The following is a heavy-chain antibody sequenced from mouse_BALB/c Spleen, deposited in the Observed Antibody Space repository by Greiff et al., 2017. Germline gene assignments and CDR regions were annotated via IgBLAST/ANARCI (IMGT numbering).Heavy chain of an antibody. CDR1: GYTFTSYW. Sequence: QVQLQQSGAELAKPGASVKMSCKASGYTFTSYWMHWVKQRPGQGLEWIGYINPSTGYTEYNQKFKDKATLTADKSSSTAYMQLSSLTSEDSAVYYCARQSLLRLMDYWGQGTSVTVSS. CDR2: INPSTGYT. J-gene: IGHJ4*01. CDR3: ARQSLLRLMDY. V-gene: IGHV1-7*01. D-gene: IGHD1-2*01.